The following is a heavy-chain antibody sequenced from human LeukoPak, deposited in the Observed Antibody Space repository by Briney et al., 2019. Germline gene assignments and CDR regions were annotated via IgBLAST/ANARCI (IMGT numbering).Heavy chain of an antibody. CDR1: GFTFSSYV. Sequence: PGGSLRLSCAASGFTFSSYVIHWVRQAPGEGLEWVAVISYDGSNKYYADSVKGRFTISRDNSKNTVYLQMNSLRAEDTAVYYCARAANWNDGGFDYWGQGTLVTVSS. J-gene: IGHJ4*02. V-gene: IGHV3-30*04. D-gene: IGHD1-1*01. CDR3: ARAANWNDGGFDY. CDR2: ISYDGSNK.